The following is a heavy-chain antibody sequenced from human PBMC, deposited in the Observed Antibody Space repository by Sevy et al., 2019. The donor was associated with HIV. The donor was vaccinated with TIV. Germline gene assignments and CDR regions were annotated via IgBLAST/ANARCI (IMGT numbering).Heavy chain of an antibody. J-gene: IGHJ5*02. V-gene: IGHV3-7*01. CDR2: IRPDGSDK. CDR3: ARGVGLDR. Sequence: GESLKISCEASGFTFSPYWMTWVRQAPGKGLEGVANIRPDGSDKYYVDSVKGRFNISRDNAKNSLYLQMNSLRADDTAMYYSARGVGLDRWGQGALVTVSS. CDR1: GFTFSPYW. D-gene: IGHD1-26*01.